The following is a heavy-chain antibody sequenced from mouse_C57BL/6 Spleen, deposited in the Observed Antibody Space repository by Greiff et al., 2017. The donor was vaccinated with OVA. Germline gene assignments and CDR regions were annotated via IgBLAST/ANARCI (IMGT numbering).Heavy chain of an antibody. J-gene: IGHJ3*01. CDR3: ANHCYFSWFAY. CDR1: GFTFSDYG. Sequence: EVMLVESGGGLVKPGGSLKLSCAASGFTFSDYGMTWVRQAPEKGLEWVAYISSGSSNIYYADKVKGRFTISRDNAKNTLCLQMTSLMSGDTAMYYCANHCYFSWFAYWGQGTLVTVSA. V-gene: IGHV5-17*03. D-gene: IGHD2-12*01. CDR2: ISSGSSNI.